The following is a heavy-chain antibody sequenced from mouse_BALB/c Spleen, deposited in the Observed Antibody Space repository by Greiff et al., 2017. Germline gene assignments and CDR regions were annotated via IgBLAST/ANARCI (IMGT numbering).Heavy chain of an antibody. CDR2: ISSGGSYT. Sequence: EVMLVESGGGLVKPGGSLKLSCAASGFTFSSYAMSWVRQSPEKRLEWVAEISSGGSYTYYPDTVTGRFTISRDNANNTLYLEMSSLRSEDTAMYYCARERGYFDYWGQGTTLTVSS. CDR3: ARERGYFDY. CDR1: GFTFSSYA. J-gene: IGHJ2*01. V-gene: IGHV5-9-4*01.